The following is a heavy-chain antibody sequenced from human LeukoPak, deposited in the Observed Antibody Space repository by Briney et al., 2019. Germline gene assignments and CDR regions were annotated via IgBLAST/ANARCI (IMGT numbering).Heavy chain of an antibody. V-gene: IGHV3-48*01. D-gene: IGHD2-15*01. CDR1: GFTFSSYS. J-gene: IGHJ6*02. CDR2: ISSNSATM. CDR3: ARDTRSLMDL. Sequence: PGGSLTLSCAASGFTFSSYSMNWVRQVPGKGLEWLLYISSNSATMYYADSVKGRFTISRDNAKNSLFLQMNSLRAEDTAVYYCARDTRSLMDLWGQGTTVTVSS.